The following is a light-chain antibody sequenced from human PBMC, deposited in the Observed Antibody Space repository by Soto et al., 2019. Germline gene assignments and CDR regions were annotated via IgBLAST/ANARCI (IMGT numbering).Light chain of an antibody. J-gene: IGKJ1*01. CDR2: DAS. CDR3: QQYDSYWT. CDR1: QSISTW. V-gene: IGKV1-5*01. Sequence: DIQMTQSPSTLSASVADRVTITCRASQSISTWLAWYQQKPGKAPKLLIYDASSLESGVPSRFSGSRSGTEFTLTISSLQPDDFATYYCQQYDSYWTFGQGTKVDI.